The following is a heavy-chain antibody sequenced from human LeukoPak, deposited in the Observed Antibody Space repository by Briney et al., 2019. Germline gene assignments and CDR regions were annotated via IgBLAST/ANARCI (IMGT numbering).Heavy chain of an antibody. V-gene: IGHV4-59*01. CDR1: GGPISTYY. Sequence: SETLSLTCTVSGGPISTYYWSWIRQPPGKGLEWIGYLYYSGSTNYNPSLKSRVTISVDTSKNQFSLKLSYVTAADTAVYYCARDPLNYYYMDVWGKGTTVTVSS. J-gene: IGHJ6*03. CDR3: ARDPLNYYYMDV. CDR2: LYYSGST.